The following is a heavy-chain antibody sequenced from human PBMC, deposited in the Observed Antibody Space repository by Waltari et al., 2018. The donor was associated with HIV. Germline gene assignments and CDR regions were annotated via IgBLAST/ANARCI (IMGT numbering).Heavy chain of an antibody. Sequence: QVQLVQSGSELKKPGASVKVSCKASGYTFTTYGINWVRQAPGQGLEWMGWINTNTGIPTYAQGFSGRFVFSLDTSVSTAYLQISSLKSEDSAVYFCAKGIAVATTYYYAAMDV. J-gene: IGHJ6*01. D-gene: IGHD6-19*01. CDR2: INTNTGIP. CDR1: GYTFTTYG. CDR3: AKGIAVATTYYYAAMDV. V-gene: IGHV7-4-1*02.